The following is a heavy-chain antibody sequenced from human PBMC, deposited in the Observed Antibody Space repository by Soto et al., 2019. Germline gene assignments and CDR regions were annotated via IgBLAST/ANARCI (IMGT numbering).Heavy chain of an antibody. CDR2: IYHSGST. CDR3: ARDRSDSYYYYGMDV. J-gene: IGHJ6*02. CDR1: CGSISSSKW. Sequence: ASETLSLTCAVSCGSISSSKWWSWVRQPPGKGLEWIGEIYHSGSTNYNPSLKSRVTISVDKSKNQFSLKLSSVTAADTAVYYCARDRSDSYYYYGMDVWGQGTTVTVSS. V-gene: IGHV4-4*02.